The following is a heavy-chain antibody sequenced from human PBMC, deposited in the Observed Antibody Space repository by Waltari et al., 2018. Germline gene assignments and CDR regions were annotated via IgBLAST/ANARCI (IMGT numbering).Heavy chain of an antibody. Sequence: QVQLQESGPGLVKPSETLSLTCTVSGGSISSYYWSWTRQPAWKGLEWIGRIYTSGSTNYNPSLKSRVTMSVDTSKNQFSLKLSSVTAADTAVYYCARDVPPTSSSWYLNWFDPWGQGTLVTVSS. CDR3: ARDVPPTSSSWYLNWFDP. CDR2: IYTSGST. CDR1: GGSISSYY. J-gene: IGHJ5*02. D-gene: IGHD6-13*01. V-gene: IGHV4-4*07.